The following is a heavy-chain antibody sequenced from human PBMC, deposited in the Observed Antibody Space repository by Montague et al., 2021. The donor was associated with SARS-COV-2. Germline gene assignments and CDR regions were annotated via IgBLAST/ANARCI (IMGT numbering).Heavy chain of an antibody. V-gene: IGHV4-4*02. J-gene: IGHJ5*02. D-gene: IGHD3-16*01. Sequence: SETLSLTCTVSGGSISSDNWWTWVRQPPGKGLEWIGDIFHSGTTNYNPSLKSHLTISVDKSKNQISLKLISVTAADTAMYHCALPLGGARFDPWGQGTLVTVSS. CDR3: ALPLGGARFDP. CDR2: IFHSGTT. CDR1: GGSISSDNW.